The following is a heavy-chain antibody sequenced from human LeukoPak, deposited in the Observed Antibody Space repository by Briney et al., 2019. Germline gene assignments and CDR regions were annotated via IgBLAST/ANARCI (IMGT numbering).Heavy chain of an antibody. Sequence: GGSLRLSCAASGITFSTTWMTWVRQAPGKGLECVANIKEDGSDKYYVDSVKGRFTVSRDNAKNSLYLQMNSLRAEDTAVYYCARECSSTSCYPGQFDYWGQGTLVTVSS. CDR2: IKEDGSDK. V-gene: IGHV3-7*01. CDR1: GITFSTTW. CDR3: ARECSSTSCYPGQFDY. D-gene: IGHD2-2*01. J-gene: IGHJ4*02.